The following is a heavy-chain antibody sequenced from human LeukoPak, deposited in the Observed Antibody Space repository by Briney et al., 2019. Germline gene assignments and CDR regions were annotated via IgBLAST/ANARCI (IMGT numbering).Heavy chain of an antibody. CDR2: INPSGGST. V-gene: IGHV1-46*01. J-gene: IGHJ4*02. CDR3: ARAGSYYDSSGYAFDY. CDR1: GYTFTSYY. D-gene: IGHD3-22*01. Sequence: VASVKVSCKAAGYTFTSYYMHWVRQAPGQGLEWMGIINPSGGSTSYAQKFQGRVTMTRDMSTGTVYMELSSLRSEDTAVYYCARAGSYYDSSGYAFDYWGQGTLVTVSS.